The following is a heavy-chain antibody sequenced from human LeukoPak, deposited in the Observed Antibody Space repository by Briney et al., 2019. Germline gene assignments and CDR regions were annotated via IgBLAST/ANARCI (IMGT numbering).Heavy chain of an antibody. J-gene: IGHJ4*02. D-gene: IGHD1-26*01. Sequence: ASVKVSCKASGYTFTGYYIHWVRQAPGQGLEWMGWINPNSGGTNYAQKFQGRVTMTRDTSISTAYMELSRLKSDDTAVYYCARTWNSGSRFDYWGQGTLVTVSS. CDR1: GYTFTGYY. V-gene: IGHV1-2*02. CDR3: ARTWNSGSRFDY. CDR2: INPNSGGT.